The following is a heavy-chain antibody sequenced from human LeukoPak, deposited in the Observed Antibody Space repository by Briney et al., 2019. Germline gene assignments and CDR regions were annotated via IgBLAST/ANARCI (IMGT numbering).Heavy chain of an antibody. D-gene: IGHD6-6*01. CDR3: ARDNIAARPFDY. CDR2: IWYDGSNK. V-gene: IGHV3-33*01. CDR1: GFTFRSYG. J-gene: IGHJ4*02. Sequence: GRSLRLSCAASGFTFRSYGMHWVRQAPGKGLEWVAVIWYDGSNKYYADSVKGRFTISRDNSKNTLYLQMNSLRAEDTAVYYCARDNIAARPFDYWGQGTLVTVSS.